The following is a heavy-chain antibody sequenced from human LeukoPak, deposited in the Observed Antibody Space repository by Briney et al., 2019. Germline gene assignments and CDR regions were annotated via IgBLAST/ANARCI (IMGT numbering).Heavy chain of an antibody. Sequence: PGGSLRLPCAASGFTFSTYAMHWVRQAPGKGLEWVAVISYDGSNKYYADSVKGRFTISRDNSKNTLYLQMNSLRAEDTAVYYCARDLLWFGELLPYYYYGMDVWGQGTTVTVSS. CDR3: ARDLLWFGELLPYYYYGMDV. D-gene: IGHD3-10*01. J-gene: IGHJ6*02. CDR1: GFTFSTYA. V-gene: IGHV3-30*04. CDR2: ISYDGSNK.